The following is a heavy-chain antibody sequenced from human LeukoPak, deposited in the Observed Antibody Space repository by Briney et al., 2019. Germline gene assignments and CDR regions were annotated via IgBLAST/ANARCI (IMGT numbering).Heavy chain of an antibody. D-gene: IGHD5-12*01. J-gene: IGHJ4*02. CDR3: ARVNLPYDRSIDY. V-gene: IGHV1-69*05. CDR1: GGTFSSYA. CDR2: IIPIFGTA. Sequence: ASVKVSSKPSGGTFSSYAIRWVRPAPGQGREWVGRIIPIFGTANYAQKCQGRVTITTDESTSTAYMELSSLSSEDTAVYYCARVNLPYDRSIDYWGQGTLVTVSS.